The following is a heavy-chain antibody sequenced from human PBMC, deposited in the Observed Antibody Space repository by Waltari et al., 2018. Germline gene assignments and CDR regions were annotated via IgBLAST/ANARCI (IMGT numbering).Heavy chain of an antibody. CDR2: IYYSGST. J-gene: IGHJ5*02. CDR1: GGSISSHY. D-gene: IGHD6-13*01. CDR3: ARGAGFGYSSSWWRWGGFDP. V-gene: IGHV4-59*11. Sequence: QVQLQESGPGLVKPSETLSLTCTVAGGSISSHYWRWLRQPPGKGREWIGYIYYSGSTNYNPSLKSRVTISVDTSKNQFSLKLSSVTAADTAVYYCARGAGFGYSSSWWRWGGFDPWGQGTLVTVSS.